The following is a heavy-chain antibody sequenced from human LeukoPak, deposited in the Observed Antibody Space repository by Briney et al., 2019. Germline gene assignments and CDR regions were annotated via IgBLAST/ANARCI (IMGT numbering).Heavy chain of an antibody. CDR3: ASDLPAATT. CDR2: ISANSDYI. V-gene: IGHV3-21*01. D-gene: IGHD2-2*01. CDR1: GFTFSAYS. J-gene: IGHJ5*02. Sequence: PGGSLRLSCAASGFTFSAYSMSWVRQAPGKGLEWVSSISANSDYIFYPDSMKGRFTISRDNAQKSLYLQMDSLRAEDTAVYYCASDLPAATTWGQGTLVTVPS.